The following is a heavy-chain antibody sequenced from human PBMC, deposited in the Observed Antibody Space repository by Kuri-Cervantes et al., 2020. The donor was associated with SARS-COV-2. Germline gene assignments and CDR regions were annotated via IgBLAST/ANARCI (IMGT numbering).Heavy chain of an antibody. J-gene: IGHJ4*02. CDR2: ISSDSASI. Sequence: GESLKISCSASGFNYLNYAIHWVRQAPGKGLECVSSISSDSASIYYADSVKGRFSISRDNAKNSLFLQMSSLRAGDTAMYYCTRESEKRVSKSFDSWGQGTLVTVSS. D-gene: IGHD1-14*01. CDR3: TRESEKRVSKSFDS. V-gene: IGHV3-21*01. CDR1: GFNYLNYA.